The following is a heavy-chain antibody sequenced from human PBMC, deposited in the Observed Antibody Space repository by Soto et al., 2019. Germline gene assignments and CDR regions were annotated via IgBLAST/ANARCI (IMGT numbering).Heavy chain of an antibody. V-gene: IGHV4-31*03. D-gene: IGHD3-10*01. CDR3: ARVRGHAFDI. CDR2: IYYSGTT. J-gene: IGHJ3*02. Sequence: QVQLQESGPGLVKPSQTLSLNCSVSGGSINSGDYHWSWIRQHAGQGLEWIGYIYYSGTTYYNPSLKSRVTISIDTSKNQFSLEMTSVTAAATAVYYCARVRGHAFDIRGQGTMVTVSS. CDR1: GGSINSGDYH.